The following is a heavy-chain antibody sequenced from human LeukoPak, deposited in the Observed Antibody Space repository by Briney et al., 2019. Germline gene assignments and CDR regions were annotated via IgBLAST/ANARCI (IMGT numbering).Heavy chain of an antibody. CDR2: INPSGGST. V-gene: IGHV1-46*01. CDR1: GYTFTSYY. J-gene: IGHJ3*02. D-gene: IGHD6-6*01. Sequence: ASVKVSCKASGYTFTSYYMHWVRQPPGQGLEWMGIINPSGGSTSYPQKFQGRVTLTRDTSTSTVYMELSSLRSEDTAVYYCARDRIAARPKIDAFDIWGQGTMVTVSS. CDR3: ARDRIAARPKIDAFDI.